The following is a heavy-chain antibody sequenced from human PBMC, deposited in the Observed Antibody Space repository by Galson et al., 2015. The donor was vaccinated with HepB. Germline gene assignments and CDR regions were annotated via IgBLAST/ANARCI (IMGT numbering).Heavy chain of an antibody. D-gene: IGHD3-10*01. CDR1: GYNFTNYY. CDR3: ARDRGWQYYYYGMDV. J-gene: IGHJ6*02. Sequence: SVKVSCKASGYNFTNYYVHWVRQAPGQGLEWMGIINPSDSSTSYAQKFQDRVTMTRDTSTSTVYMELSSLRSEDTAVYYCARDRGWQYYYYGMDVWGQGTTGTVSS. V-gene: IGHV1-46*01. CDR2: INPSDSST.